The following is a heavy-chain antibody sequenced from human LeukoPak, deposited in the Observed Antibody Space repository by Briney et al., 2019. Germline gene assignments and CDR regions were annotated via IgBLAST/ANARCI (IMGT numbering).Heavy chain of an antibody. CDR1: GFTFSSYA. D-gene: IGHD1-26*01. J-gene: IGHJ4*02. V-gene: IGHV3-30*04. Sequence: GGSLRLSCAASGFTFSSYAMHWVRQAPGKGLEWVAVISYDGSNKYYADSVKGRFTISRDNSKNTLYLQMNSLRAEDTAVYYCATDSGSGRGGFDYWGQGTLVTVSS. CDR2: ISYDGSNK. CDR3: ATDSGSGRGGFDY.